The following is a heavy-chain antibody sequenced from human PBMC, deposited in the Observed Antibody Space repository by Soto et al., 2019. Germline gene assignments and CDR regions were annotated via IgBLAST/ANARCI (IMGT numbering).Heavy chain of an antibody. CDR1: GGSIDSGGFY. V-gene: IGHV4-31*03. Sequence: QIQLQESGPGLVKPSQTLSLTCNVSGGSIDSGGFYSSCIRQRPGKGLEWVGYIFYSGRTYYNPSLKSRPSISVDTSKDQFSLKLSSMSAAGTAMYYCARCEYSGSSRWFQPWGQGTLVTVSS. CDR3: ARCEYSGSSRWFQP. CDR2: IFYSGRT. D-gene: IGHD6-6*01. J-gene: IGHJ5*02.